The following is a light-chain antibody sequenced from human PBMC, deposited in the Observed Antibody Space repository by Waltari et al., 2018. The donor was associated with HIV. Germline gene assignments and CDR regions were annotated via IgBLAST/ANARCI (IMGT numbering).Light chain of an antibody. J-gene: IGLJ2*01. Sequence: HSLLTQPPSVSGAPGQRVTISCTGSSSNIGAGYYVHWYQKYPGTAPKLLIFQTINRPAGVPDRFSGSKSVTSASLVITGLQAEDEADYYCQSYDRRLMWVFGGGTSLTV. CDR3: QSYDRRLMWV. V-gene: IGLV1-40*01. CDR1: SSNIGAGYY. CDR2: QTI.